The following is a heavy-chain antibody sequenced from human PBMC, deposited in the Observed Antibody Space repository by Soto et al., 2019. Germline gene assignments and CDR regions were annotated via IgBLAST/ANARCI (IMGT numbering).Heavy chain of an antibody. Sequence: QMQPVQSGAEVKRPGASVRVSCKSSGYTFTSFYIHWVRQAPGQGLEWMGIINPSGGITNFAQRFQGRVTMTRDMSTNTYYMELSSLKSDDTAVYYCASSPAFSSSWYGIPPDPSHGMDVWGQGTTVTVS. J-gene: IGHJ6*02. CDR1: GYTFTSFY. CDR3: ASSPAFSSSWYGIPPDPSHGMDV. D-gene: IGHD6-13*01. V-gene: IGHV1-46*01. CDR2: INPSGGIT.